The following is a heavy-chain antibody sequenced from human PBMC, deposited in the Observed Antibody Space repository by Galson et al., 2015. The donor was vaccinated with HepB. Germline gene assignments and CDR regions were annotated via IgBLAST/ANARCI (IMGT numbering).Heavy chain of an antibody. D-gene: IGHD3-22*01. CDR1: GYTFTTYY. Sequence: SVKVSCKASGYTFTTYYIHWVRQAPGQGLEWMGIINPSGCSTSYAQKFQDRVTMTRDTSTSTVYMELSSLRSEDTAVYYCTRRPNPMIVVVTPLSGDSFDVWGQGTMVTVSS. CDR3: TRRPNPMIVVVTPLSGDSFDV. J-gene: IGHJ3*01. CDR2: INPSGCST. V-gene: IGHV1-46*03.